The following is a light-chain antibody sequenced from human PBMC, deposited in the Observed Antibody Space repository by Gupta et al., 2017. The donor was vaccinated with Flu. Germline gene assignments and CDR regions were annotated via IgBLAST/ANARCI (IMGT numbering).Light chain of an antibody. CDR1: QSVSSNY. CDR3: QQYVSSPPDVT. Sequence: EIVLTQSPGTLSLSPGESATLSCRASQSVSSNYLAWYQQKPGQAPRLLIYGASTRAPGIPDRFSGSGSGTDFTLTISRLESEDFAVYYCQQYVSSPPDVTFGQGTRVEIK. V-gene: IGKV3-20*01. CDR2: GAS. J-gene: IGKJ1*01.